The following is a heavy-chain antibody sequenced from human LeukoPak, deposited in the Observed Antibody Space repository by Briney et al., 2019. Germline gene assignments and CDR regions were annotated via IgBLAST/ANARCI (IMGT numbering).Heavy chain of an antibody. CDR3: AREYSSSSNYYGMDV. J-gene: IGHJ6*02. CDR1: GFTFSSYS. Sequence: GGSLRLSCAASGFTFSSYSMNWVRRAPGKGLEWVSSITSSSSYTYYADSVRGRFTISRDNAKNSLYLQMSSPRVEDTAVYYCAREYSSSSNYYGMDVWGQGTAVTVSS. CDR2: ITSSSSYT. D-gene: IGHD6-6*01. V-gene: IGHV3-21*01.